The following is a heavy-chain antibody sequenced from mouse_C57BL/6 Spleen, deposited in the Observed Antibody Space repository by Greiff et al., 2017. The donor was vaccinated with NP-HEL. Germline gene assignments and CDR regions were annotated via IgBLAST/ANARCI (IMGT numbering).Heavy chain of an antibody. CDR2: INPNNGGT. CDR3: ARDGYYLDY. D-gene: IGHD2-3*01. Sequence: EVQLQQSGPELVKPGASVKISCKASGYTFTDYYMNWVKQSHGKSLEWIGDINPNNGGTSYNQKFKGTATLTVDKSSSTAYMELRSLTYEDSAVYYCARDGYYLDYWGQGTTLTVSS. J-gene: IGHJ2*01. V-gene: IGHV1-26*01. CDR1: GYTFTDYY.